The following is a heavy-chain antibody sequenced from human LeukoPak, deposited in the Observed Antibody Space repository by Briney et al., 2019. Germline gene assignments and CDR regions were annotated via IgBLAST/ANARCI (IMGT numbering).Heavy chain of an antibody. CDR2: IYYSGST. Sequence: SETLSLTCTVSGGSISSSSYYWGWIRQPPGKGLEWIGSIYYSGSTYYNPSLKSRVTISVDTSKNQFSLKLSSVTAADTAVYYCARLNYYGSGSYYYFDYWGQGTLVTVSS. CDR1: GGSISSSSYY. V-gene: IGHV4-39*07. J-gene: IGHJ4*02. CDR3: ARLNYYGSGSYYYFDY. D-gene: IGHD3-10*01.